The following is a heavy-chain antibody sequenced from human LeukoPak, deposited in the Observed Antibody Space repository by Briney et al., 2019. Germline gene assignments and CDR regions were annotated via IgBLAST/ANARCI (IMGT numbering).Heavy chain of an antibody. J-gene: IGHJ6*02. V-gene: IGHV1-18*01. CDR3: ARVVCSSTSCPSLLDYYYGMDV. D-gene: IGHD2-2*01. Sequence: GASVKVSCKASGYTFTSYGISRVRQAPGQGLEWMGWISAYNGNTNYAQKLQGRVTMTTDTSTSTAYMELRSLRSDDTAVYYCARVVCSSTSCPSLLDYYYGMDVWGQGTTVTVSS. CDR2: ISAYNGNT. CDR1: GYTFTSYG.